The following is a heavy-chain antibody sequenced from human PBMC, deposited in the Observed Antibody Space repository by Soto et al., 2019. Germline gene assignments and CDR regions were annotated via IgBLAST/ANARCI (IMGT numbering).Heavy chain of an antibody. J-gene: IGHJ5*02. D-gene: IGHD3-10*01. CDR3: ARSVTP. Sequence: QVQLPESGPGLVKPSQTLFLPCTVSGGSISSGGYYWSWIRQHPGKGLEWIGYIYYSGSTYYIPSLKSRVTISVDTSKTQFALQLRSVTAAYTAGYYCARSVTPWGQGTLVTVAS. CDR1: GGSISSGGYY. V-gene: IGHV4-31*03. CDR2: IYYSGST.